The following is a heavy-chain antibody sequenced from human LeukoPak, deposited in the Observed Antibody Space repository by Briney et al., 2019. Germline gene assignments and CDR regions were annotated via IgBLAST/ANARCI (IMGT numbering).Heavy chain of an antibody. Sequence: GGSLRLSCAASGFTFTNHPMNWVRQAPGKGLEWVSYIGGDGVAFYADSVKGRFTMSKDDARKSLYLQMSSLRVEDTALYYCAKDRANWAIDDWGQGTQVTVSS. V-gene: IGHV3-69-1*01. CDR2: IGGDGVA. CDR3: AKDRANWAIDD. D-gene: IGHD2-2*02. CDR1: GFTFTNHP. J-gene: IGHJ4*02.